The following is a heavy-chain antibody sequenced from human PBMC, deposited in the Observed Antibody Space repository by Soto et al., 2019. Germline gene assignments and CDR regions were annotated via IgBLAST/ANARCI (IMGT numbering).Heavy chain of an antibody. CDR2: ISSSSSYI. CDR1: GFTFSSYS. Sequence: PGGSLRLSCAASGFTFSSYSMNWVRQAPGKGLEWVSSISSSSSYIYYADSVKGRFTISRDNAKNSLYLQMNSLRAEDTAVYYCARIAGIAVAGAYYFDYWGQGTLVTVSS. J-gene: IGHJ4*02. D-gene: IGHD6-19*01. V-gene: IGHV3-21*01. CDR3: ARIAGIAVAGAYYFDY.